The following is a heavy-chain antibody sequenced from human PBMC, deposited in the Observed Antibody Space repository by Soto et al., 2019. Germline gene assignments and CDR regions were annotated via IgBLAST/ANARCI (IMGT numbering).Heavy chain of an antibody. D-gene: IGHD3-10*01. CDR2: INSSGATA. V-gene: IGHV1-46*01. CDR1: GYTFTRYY. Sequence: ASVKVSCKASGYTFTRYYTHWVRQAPGQGPEWMGVINSSGATATYAQKFQGRVTMTRDTSTTTVYMEMSSLRFEDTAVYYCAGEAISYKGMDVWGQGTTVTVSS. CDR3: AGEAISYKGMDV. J-gene: IGHJ6*02.